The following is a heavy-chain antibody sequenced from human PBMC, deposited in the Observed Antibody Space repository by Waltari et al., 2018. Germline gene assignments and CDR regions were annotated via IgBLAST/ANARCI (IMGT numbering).Heavy chain of an antibody. CDR3: TTVTRFGELLFDY. J-gene: IGHJ4*02. Sequence: EVQLVQSGAEVKKPGATVKISCKASGYTFTDYYMHWVQQTPGKGLEWMGRVDPEDGETIYEEKFQGRVTITADTSTDTAYMELSSLRSEDTAVYYCTTVTRFGELLFDYWGQGTLVTVSS. CDR1: GYTFTDYY. V-gene: IGHV1-69-2*01. CDR2: VDPEDGET. D-gene: IGHD3-10*01.